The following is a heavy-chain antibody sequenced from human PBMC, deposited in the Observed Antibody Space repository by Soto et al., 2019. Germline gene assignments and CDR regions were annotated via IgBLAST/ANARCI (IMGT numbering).Heavy chain of an antibody. Sequence: SETLSLTCTVSGGSISSDGNYWSWIRPHPGKGLEWIGYIYYSGSTYYNPSLKSRVTISVDTSKNQFSLKLNSVTAADTAVYYCARARMVRGIIYYYGMDVWGQGTTVTVSS. CDR3: ARARMVRGIIYYYGMDV. J-gene: IGHJ6*02. CDR2: IYYSGST. D-gene: IGHD3-10*01. CDR1: GGSISSDGNY. V-gene: IGHV4-31*03.